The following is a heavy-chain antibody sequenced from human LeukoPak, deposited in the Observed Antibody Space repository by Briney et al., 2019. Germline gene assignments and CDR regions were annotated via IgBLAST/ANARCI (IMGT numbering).Heavy chain of an antibody. J-gene: IGHJ4*02. CDR3: ARGPSTYYYDSSGYYDY. D-gene: IGHD3-22*01. V-gene: IGHV4-34*01. Sequence: SETLSLTCAVYGGSFSGYYWSWIRQPPGKGLEWIGEINHSGSTNYNPSLKSRVTISVDTPKNQFSLKLSSVTAADTAVYYCARGPSTYYYDSSGYYDYWGQGTLVTVSS. CDR1: GGSFSGYY. CDR2: INHSGST.